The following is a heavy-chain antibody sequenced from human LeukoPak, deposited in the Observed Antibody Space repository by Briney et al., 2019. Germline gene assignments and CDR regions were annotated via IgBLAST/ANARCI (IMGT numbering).Heavy chain of an antibody. CDR2: IIPIFGTA. D-gene: IGHD2-2*01. CDR1: GGTFSSYA. CDR3: ARGLRYQLLSGKRRYNWLDP. Sequence: GASVKVSCKASGGTFSSYAISWVRQAPGQGLEWMGGIIPIFGTANYAQKFQGRVTITTDESTSTAYMELSSLRSEDTAVYYCARGLRYQLLSGKRRYNWLDPWGQGTLVTVSS. J-gene: IGHJ5*02. V-gene: IGHV1-69*05.